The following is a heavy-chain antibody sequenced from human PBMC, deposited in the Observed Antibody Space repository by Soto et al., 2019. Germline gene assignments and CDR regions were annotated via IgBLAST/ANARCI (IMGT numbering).Heavy chain of an antibody. D-gene: IGHD3-16*02. Sequence: ASVKVSCKASGYTFTSYGFNWVRQAPGQGLEWMGWISAYNGNTNYAQNLQGRVTMTTDTSTSTAYMELRSLRSDDTAVYYCARDPFYVWGSYRQQGAFDIWGQGTMVTVSS. J-gene: IGHJ3*02. CDR3: ARDPFYVWGSYRQQGAFDI. CDR1: GYTFTSYG. CDR2: ISAYNGNT. V-gene: IGHV1-18*04.